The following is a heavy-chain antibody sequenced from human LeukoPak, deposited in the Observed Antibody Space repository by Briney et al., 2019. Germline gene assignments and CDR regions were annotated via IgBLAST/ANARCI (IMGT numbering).Heavy chain of an antibody. CDR3: ARDNGYYSDSRDAFDI. CDR2: ITTDESAT. J-gene: IGHJ3*02. Sequence: PGGSLRLSCEASGFRFSHYWMHWVRQAPGKGLVWVSRITTDESATVYADSVKGRFTISRDNAKNTLYLQMNSLRVEDTAVYSCARDNGYYSDSRDAFDIWGQGTMVTVSS. CDR1: GFRFSHYW. D-gene: IGHD3-22*01. V-gene: IGHV3-74*01.